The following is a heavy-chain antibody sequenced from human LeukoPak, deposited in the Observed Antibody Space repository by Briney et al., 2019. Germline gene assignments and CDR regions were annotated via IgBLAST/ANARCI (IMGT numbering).Heavy chain of an antibody. J-gene: IGHJ6*03. D-gene: IGHD6-6*01. V-gene: IGHV3-21*01. Sequence: PGGSLRLSCAASGFTFSSYSMNWVRQAPGKGLEWVSSIISSSSYIYYADSVKGRFTISRDNAKNSLYLQMNSLRAEDTAVYYCARKKSVYRSSSSSYYYMDVWGKGTTVTVSS. CDR3: ARKKSVYRSSSSSYYYMDV. CDR1: GFTFSSYS. CDR2: IISSSSYI.